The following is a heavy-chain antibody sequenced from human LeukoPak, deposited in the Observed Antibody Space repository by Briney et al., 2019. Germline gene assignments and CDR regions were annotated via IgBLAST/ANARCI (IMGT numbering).Heavy chain of an antibody. CDR1: GFTFSNYW. CDR2: INEDGSGT. J-gene: IGHJ4*02. Sequence: GGSLRLSCAASGFTFSNYWMTWFRQAPGKGLEWVANINEDGSGTYYVDSVKGRFSIPRDNAKNLLNLQMNTLRAEDTAVYFCARDSSRASGSSNDYWGQGTLVTVSS. D-gene: IGHD3-10*01. CDR3: ARDSSRASGSSNDY. V-gene: IGHV3-7*04.